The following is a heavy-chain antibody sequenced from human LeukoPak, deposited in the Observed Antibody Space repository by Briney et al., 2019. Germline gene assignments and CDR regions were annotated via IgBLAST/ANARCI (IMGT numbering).Heavy chain of an antibody. J-gene: IGHJ4*02. CDR2: IIPIFGTT. CDR3: ALRITMVRGTVDY. CDR1: GGTFSSYA. V-gene: IGHV1-69*13. Sequence: SVKVSCKAFGGTFSSYAISWVRQAPGQGLEWMGGIIPIFGTTNYAQKFQGRVTITADESTSTAYMELSSLRSEDTAVYYCALRITMVRGTVDYWGQGTLVTVSS. D-gene: IGHD3-10*01.